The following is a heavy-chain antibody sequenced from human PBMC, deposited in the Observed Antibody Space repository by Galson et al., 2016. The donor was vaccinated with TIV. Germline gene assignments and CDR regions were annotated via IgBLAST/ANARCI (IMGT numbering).Heavy chain of an antibody. CDR1: GVTFSSYA. Sequence: QSGAEVKNPGASVKVSCKASGVTFSSYAISWVRQAPGQGLEWMGGLIPMFGITNYAQRFQGRVTITADGSTSTAYMELSSLRSEDTAVYYCARSNSYNFHYMAVWGQGTTVTVSS. D-gene: IGHD1-20*01. CDR2: LIPMFGIT. J-gene: IGHJ6*03. V-gene: IGHV1-69*13. CDR3: ARSNSYNFHYMAV.